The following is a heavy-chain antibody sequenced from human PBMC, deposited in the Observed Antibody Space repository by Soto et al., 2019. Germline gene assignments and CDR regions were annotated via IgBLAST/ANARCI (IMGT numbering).Heavy chain of an antibody. CDR2: ISYSGST. CDR3: ARGLAVTTSD. CDR1: DGSISSSGYY. J-gene: IGHJ4*02. Sequence: QVQLQESGPGLVKPSQTLSLTCTVSDGSISSSGYYWNWIRQHPGKGLEWIGYISYSGSTDYNPSLKSRVTISVDTSKNQFSLKLSSVTAAETAVYYCARGLAVTTSDWGQGTLVTVSS. V-gene: IGHV4-31*03. D-gene: IGHD4-4*01.